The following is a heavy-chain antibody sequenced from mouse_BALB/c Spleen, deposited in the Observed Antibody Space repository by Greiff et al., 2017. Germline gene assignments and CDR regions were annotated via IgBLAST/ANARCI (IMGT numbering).Heavy chain of an antibody. CDR2: ISSGGSYT. Sequence: EVKLKESGADLVKPGGSLKLSCAASGFTFTSYGMSWVRQTPDKRLEWVATISSGGSYTYYPDSVKGRFTISEDNAKNTLYLQMSSLKSEDTAMYYCTSQPDTMDYWGQGTSVTVSS. V-gene: IGHV5-6*01. CDR1: GFTFTSYG. CDR3: TSQPDTMDY. J-gene: IGHJ4*01.